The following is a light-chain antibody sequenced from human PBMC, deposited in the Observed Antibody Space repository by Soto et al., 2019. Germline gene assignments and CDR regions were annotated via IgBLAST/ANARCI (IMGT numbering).Light chain of an antibody. V-gene: IGKV3-15*01. J-gene: IGKJ1*01. CDR1: QSVSSY. CDR3: QQYNNWPPTWT. Sequence: EIVLTQSPGTLSLSPGERATLACRASQSVSSYLAWYQQKHGQAPRLLISGASTRATGIPARFSGSGSGTEFTLTISSLQSEDFAVYYCQQYNNWPPTWTFGQGTKVDI. CDR2: GAS.